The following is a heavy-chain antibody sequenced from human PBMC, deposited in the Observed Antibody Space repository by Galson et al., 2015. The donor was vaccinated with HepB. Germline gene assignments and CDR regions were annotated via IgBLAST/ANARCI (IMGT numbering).Heavy chain of an antibody. Sequence: CAISGDSVSSHSAAWNWIRQSPSRGLEWLGRTYYRSKWSNEYALSVKSRITINPDTSRNQFSLQLNSVTPEDTAVYYCARGGTGYCGTTMCSFDYWGQGTLVTVSS. J-gene: IGHJ4*02. CDR2: TYYRSKWSN. CDR3: ARGGTGYCGTTMCSFDY. V-gene: IGHV6-1*01. CDR1: GDSVSSHSAA. D-gene: IGHD2-2*01.